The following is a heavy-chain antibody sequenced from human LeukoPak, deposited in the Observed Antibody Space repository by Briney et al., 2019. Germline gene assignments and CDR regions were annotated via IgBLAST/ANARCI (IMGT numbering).Heavy chain of an antibody. CDR2: IRGDGDRT. Sequence: GGSLRLSCAASGFTFSTYAMTWVRQAPGKGLEWVSTIRGDGDRTYYADSVKGRFIISRDNSKNKLYLQLSTLRAEDTAVYYCAKDRRHCTSTFCSGDHFDSWGQGTLVTVSS. V-gene: IGHV3-23*01. CDR3: AKDRRHCTSTFCSGDHFDS. J-gene: IGHJ4*02. D-gene: IGHD2-8*01. CDR1: GFTFSTYA.